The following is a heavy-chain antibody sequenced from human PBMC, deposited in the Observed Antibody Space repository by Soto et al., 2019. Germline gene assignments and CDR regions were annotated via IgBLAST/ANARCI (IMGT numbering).Heavy chain of an antibody. J-gene: IGHJ6*02. V-gene: IGHV6-1*01. CDR3: ARDFIVVVPGGNYYYGLDV. CDR2: TYYRSKWYN. Sequence: SETLSLTCAISGDSVSSNSAAWDWIRQSPSRGLEWLGRTYYRSKWYNDYAVSVKSRITINPDTSKNQFSLQLSSVAPEDTAVYYCARDFIVVVPGGNYYYGLDVWGQGTTVTVSS. CDR1: GDSVSSNSAA. D-gene: IGHD2-2*01.